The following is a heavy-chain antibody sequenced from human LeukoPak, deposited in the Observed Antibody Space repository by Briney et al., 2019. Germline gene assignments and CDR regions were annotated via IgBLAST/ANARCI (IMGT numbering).Heavy chain of an antibody. D-gene: IGHD3-22*01. CDR3: ARDQFVDYDSKNYYGMDV. V-gene: IGHV1-46*01. CDR1: GYTFTSYY. CDR2: INPSGGST. Sequence: ASVKVSCKASGYTFTSYYMHWVRLAPGQGLEWMGIINPSGGSTSYAQKFQGRVTMTRDTSTSTVYMELSSLRSEDTAVYYCARDQFVDYDSKNYYGMDVWGQGTTVTVSS. J-gene: IGHJ6*02.